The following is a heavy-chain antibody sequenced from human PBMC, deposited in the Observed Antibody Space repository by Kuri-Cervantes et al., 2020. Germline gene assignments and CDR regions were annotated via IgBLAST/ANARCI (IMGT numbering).Heavy chain of an antibody. Sequence: SETLSLTCTVSGGSVSSGSYYWSWIRQPPGKGLEWIGYIYYSGSTNYNPSLKSRVTISVDTSKNQFSLKLSSVTAADTAVYYCAREGTMVRGVLFPIYYYGMDVWGQGTTVTVSS. V-gene: IGHV4-61*01. D-gene: IGHD3-10*01. CDR1: GGSVSSGSYY. CDR2: IYYSGST. J-gene: IGHJ6*02. CDR3: AREGTMVRGVLFPIYYYGMDV.